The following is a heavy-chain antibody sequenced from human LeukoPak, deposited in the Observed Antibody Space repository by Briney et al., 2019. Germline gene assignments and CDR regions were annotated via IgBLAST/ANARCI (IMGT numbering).Heavy chain of an antibody. CDR2: IYYSGST. V-gene: IGHV4-59*01. J-gene: IGHJ6*03. CDR3: AREGYYYGSGIDYYYYYYTDV. Sequence: PSETLSLTCTVSGGSISSYYWSWIRQPPGKGLEWIGYIYYSGSTNYNPSLKSRVTISVDTSKNQFSLKLSSVTAADTAVYYCAREGYYYGSGIDYYYYYYTDVWGKGTTVTVSS. D-gene: IGHD3-10*01. CDR1: GGSISSYY.